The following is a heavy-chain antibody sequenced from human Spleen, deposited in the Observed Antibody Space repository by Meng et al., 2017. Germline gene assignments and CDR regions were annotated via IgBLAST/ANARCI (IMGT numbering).Heavy chain of an antibody. V-gene: IGHV1-69*05. CDR1: GGIFSNYV. CDR3: ARGKDDILTGYYIGSSYWYFDL. CDR2: INAVFGTT. D-gene: IGHD3-9*01. Sequence: SVKVSCKALGGIFSNYVIGWVRQAPGQGLEWMGGINAVFGTTNYAQKFQGRVTITTDESTSTAYMELSSLRSEDTAVYYCARGKDDILTGYYIGSSYWYFDLWGRGTLVTVSS. J-gene: IGHJ2*01.